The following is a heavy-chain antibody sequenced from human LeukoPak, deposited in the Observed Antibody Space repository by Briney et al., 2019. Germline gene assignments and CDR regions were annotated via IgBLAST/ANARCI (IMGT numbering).Heavy chain of an antibody. CDR2: ISAYNANT. CDR3: ASATGYSSGWYSREIYYYYGMDV. CDR1: GYTFTSYG. J-gene: IGHJ6*02. V-gene: IGHV1-18*01. Sequence: ASVKVSCKASGYTFTSYGISWVRQAPGQGLEWLGWISAYNANTNYAQKRQSRVTMTTDTSTSTAYMELRSLRSDDTAVYYCASATGYSSGWYSREIYYYYGMDVWGQGTTVTVSS. D-gene: IGHD6-19*01.